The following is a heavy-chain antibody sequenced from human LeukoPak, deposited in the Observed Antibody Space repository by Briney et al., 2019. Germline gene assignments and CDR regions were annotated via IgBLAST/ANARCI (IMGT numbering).Heavy chain of an antibody. CDR3: ARDGSWAFDY. D-gene: IGHD6-13*01. J-gene: IGHJ4*02. V-gene: IGHV1-46*01. CDR2: SDPRGDST. CDR1: GYNLGKKN. Sequence: GASVKVSCQASGYNLGKKNMHWVRQAPGQGREGMGISDPRGDSTANARKFQGRVTVTMDTSTSTLYMELRSLTSEDTAVYYCARDGSWAFDYWGQGTLVTVSS.